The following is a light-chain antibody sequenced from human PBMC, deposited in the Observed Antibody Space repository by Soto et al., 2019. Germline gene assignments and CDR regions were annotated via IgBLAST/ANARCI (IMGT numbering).Light chain of an antibody. CDR3: QQYNSYSEA. CDR2: MAS. CDR1: QTVSSW. V-gene: IGKV1-5*03. J-gene: IGKJ1*01. Sequence: DIPMTQSPSTLSASFVDSVTIXGWASQTVSSWWPWYQRNPGEAPKLLFYMASTLKSGVPSRSSGSGSGTELTLTISSLQPDDFATYSCQQYNSYSEAFGQGTKV.